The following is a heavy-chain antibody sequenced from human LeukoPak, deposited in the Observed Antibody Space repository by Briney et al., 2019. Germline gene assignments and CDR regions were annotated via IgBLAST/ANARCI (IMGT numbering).Heavy chain of an antibody. V-gene: IGHV4-59*08. CDR1: GGSISSYY. CDR3: ARRAPYSYEWSTLDY. D-gene: IGHD5-18*01. J-gene: IGHJ4*02. CDR2: IYYSGST. Sequence: SETLCLTCAASGGSISSYYWSWIRQPPGKGLEWIGYIYYSGSTNYYPSLKSRATISVDTSKNQFPLKLSSVTAADTAVYYCARRAPYSYEWSTLDYWGRGTLVTISS.